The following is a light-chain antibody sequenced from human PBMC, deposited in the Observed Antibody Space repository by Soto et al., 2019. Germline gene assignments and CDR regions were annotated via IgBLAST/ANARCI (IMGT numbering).Light chain of an antibody. Sequence: EIVLTQSPATLFLSPGERATLSCRASQSVSSYLAWYQQKPGQAPRLLIYDASNRATGIPARFSGSGSGTDFTLTISSLEPEDFAVYYCHQRSNWPPWTFGQGTKVDNK. CDR1: QSVSSY. CDR3: HQRSNWPPWT. J-gene: IGKJ1*01. V-gene: IGKV3-11*01. CDR2: DAS.